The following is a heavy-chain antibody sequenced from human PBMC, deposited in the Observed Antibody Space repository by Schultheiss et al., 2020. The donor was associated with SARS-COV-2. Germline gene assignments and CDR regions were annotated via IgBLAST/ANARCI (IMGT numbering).Heavy chain of an antibody. CDR3: ARASRDGYPDAFDI. CDR1: GFTFSSYS. Sequence: GGSLRLSCAASGFTFSSYSMNWVRQAPGKGLEWVAVIWYDGSNKYYADSVKGRFTISRDNSKNTLYLQMNSLRAADTALYYCARASRDGYPDAFDIWGQGTMVTVSS. J-gene: IGHJ3*02. D-gene: IGHD5-24*01. V-gene: IGHV3-33*08. CDR2: IWYDGSNK.